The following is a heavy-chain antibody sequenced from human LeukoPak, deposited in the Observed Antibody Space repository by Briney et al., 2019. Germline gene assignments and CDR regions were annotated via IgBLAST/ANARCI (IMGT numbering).Heavy chain of an antibody. D-gene: IGHD3-10*01. V-gene: IGHV4-38-2*01. CDR1: GYSISSGYY. J-gene: IGHJ4*02. CDR3: AKARGYGSGYFEY. CDR2: IYHSGST. Sequence: PSETLSLTCAVSGYSISSGYYWGWIRQPPGKGLEWIGSIYHSGSTYYNPSLKSRVTISIDTSKNQFSLNLTSVTAADTAVYFCAKARGYGSGYFEYWGQGILVPVSS.